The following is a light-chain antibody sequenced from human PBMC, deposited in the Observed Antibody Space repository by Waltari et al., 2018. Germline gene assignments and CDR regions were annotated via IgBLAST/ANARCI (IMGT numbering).Light chain of an antibody. J-gene: IGKJ1*01. Sequence: DIQMTQSPSSLSASVGDRVTITCRASQGISNSLAWFQQRQGKVPNLLIYAASTLQSGVPSRFSGSKSGTDFTLTISSLQPEDVGTYYCQNYDMALWTFGQGTKVEIK. CDR3: QNYDMALWT. CDR1: QGISNS. V-gene: IGKV1-27*01. CDR2: AAS.